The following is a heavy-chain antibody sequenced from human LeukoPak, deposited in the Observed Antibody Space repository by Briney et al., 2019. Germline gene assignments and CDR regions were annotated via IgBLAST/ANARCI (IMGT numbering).Heavy chain of an antibody. Sequence: SETLSLTCPVSGGSISSYYWSWIRQPPGEGLEWIGYIYYSGSTNNNPPLKSRVTISVDTSKNQFSLKLSSVTAADTAVYCCARTIRARFDYWGQGTLVTVSS. V-gene: IGHV4-59*01. CDR3: ARTIRARFDY. CDR2: IYYSGST. CDR1: GGSISSYY. D-gene: IGHD1-14*01. J-gene: IGHJ4*02.